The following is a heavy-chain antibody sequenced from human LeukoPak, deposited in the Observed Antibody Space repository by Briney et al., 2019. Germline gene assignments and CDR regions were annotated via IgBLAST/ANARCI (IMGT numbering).Heavy chain of an antibody. CDR3: ATGNYHAFDI. J-gene: IGHJ3*02. Sequence: PGGSLRLSCAASGFTFSSYWMSWVRQAPGKGLEWVANVKQDGSEKYYVDSVKGRFTISRDNAKNTLYLQMNSLRAEDTAVYYCATGNYHAFDIWGQGTMVTVSS. V-gene: IGHV3-7*01. CDR1: GFTFSSYW. D-gene: IGHD1-7*01. CDR2: VKQDGSEK.